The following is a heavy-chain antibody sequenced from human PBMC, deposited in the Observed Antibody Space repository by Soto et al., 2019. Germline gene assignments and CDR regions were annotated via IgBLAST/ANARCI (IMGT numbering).Heavy chain of an antibody. CDR1: GFTFRNYG. V-gene: IGHV3-30*03. CDR3: VKKIMGYAAHSGAMDV. CDR2: ISYDGDNK. Sequence: PGGTLRLSCTPSGFTFRNYGLHWVRQAPGKGLEWVALISYDGDNKYYTDSVRGRFTVSRDNFKNTLFLQMDSLRPEDTGVYYCVKKIMGYAAHSGAMDVRDPATTGTVS. D-gene: IGHD5-12*01. J-gene: IGHJ6*02.